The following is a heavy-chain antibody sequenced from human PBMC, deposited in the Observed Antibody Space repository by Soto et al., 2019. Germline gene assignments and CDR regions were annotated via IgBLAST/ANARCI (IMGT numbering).Heavy chain of an antibody. J-gene: IGHJ4*02. CDR2: ISGSGGST. V-gene: IGHV3-23*01. D-gene: IGHD6-19*01. Sequence: EVQVLESGGGLVQPGGSLRLSCAASGLTFSRYAMSWVRQAPGKGLEWVAAISGSGGSTYYADSVKGRFTISRDNSKNTLDLQMNSLRAEDTAVYYCAKAGWLDPPFGYWGQGTLVTVSS. CDR1: GLTFSRYA. CDR3: AKAGWLDPPFGY.